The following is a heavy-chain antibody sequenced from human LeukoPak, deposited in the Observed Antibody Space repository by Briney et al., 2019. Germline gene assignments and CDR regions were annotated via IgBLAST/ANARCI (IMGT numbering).Heavy chain of an antibody. J-gene: IGHJ3*02. CDR1: GGSISSSSYY. CDR3: ARGRYCSADICSGGDAFDI. Sequence: NPSETLSLTCTVSGGSISSSSYYWSWIRQPAGKGLEWIGRIYTRGSTNYNPSLKSRVTMSVDTSKNQFSLKLSSVTAADTAVYYCARGRYCSADICSGGDAFDIWGRGTMVSVSS. CDR2: IYTRGST. V-gene: IGHV4-61*02. D-gene: IGHD2-15*01.